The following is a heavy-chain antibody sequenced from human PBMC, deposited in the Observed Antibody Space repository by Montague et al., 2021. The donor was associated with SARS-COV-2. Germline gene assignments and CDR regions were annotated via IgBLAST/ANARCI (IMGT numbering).Heavy chain of an antibody. D-gene: IGHD1-26*01. CDR3: AGDSGSSFDP. CDR1: GFTFSSCA. J-gene: IGHJ5*02. Sequence: SLRLSCAASGFTFSSCAMHWVRQAPGKGLEWVALISYDGGNKYYADSVKGRFTISRDNSKNTLYLQMNSLRAEDTAVYYCAGDSGSSFDPWGQGTLVTVSS. CDR2: ISYDGGNK. V-gene: IGHV3-30*04.